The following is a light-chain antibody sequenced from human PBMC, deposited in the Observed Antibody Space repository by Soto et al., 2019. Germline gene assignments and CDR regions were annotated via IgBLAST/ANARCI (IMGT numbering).Light chain of an antibody. J-gene: IGKJ3*01. Sequence: DIQLTQSPSFLSASVGDRVTITCRASRGISNYLAWYQQKPGKAPKLLIYAASTLQSGFPSRFSGSGSGTEFTLTISSLQPEDFATYYCQQLNTYLLFGPGTKVDIK. V-gene: IGKV1-9*01. CDR1: RGISNY. CDR2: AAS. CDR3: QQLNTYLL.